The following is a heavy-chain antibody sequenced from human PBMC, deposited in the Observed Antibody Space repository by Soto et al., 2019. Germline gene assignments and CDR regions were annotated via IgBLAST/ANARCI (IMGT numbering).Heavy chain of an antibody. V-gene: IGHV1-3*01. CDR1: GYTFTSYA. CDR3: ARGPGGPDGPGDY. J-gene: IGHJ4*02. Sequence: QVQLVQSGAEVKKPGASVKVSCKASGYTFTSYAMHWVRQAPGQRLEWMGWINAGNGNTKYPQKFQGRVTITRDTSASTAYMVLSCLRSEDTAVYYCARGPGGPDGPGDYWGQGTLVTVSA. CDR2: INAGNGNT. D-gene: IGHD2-15*01.